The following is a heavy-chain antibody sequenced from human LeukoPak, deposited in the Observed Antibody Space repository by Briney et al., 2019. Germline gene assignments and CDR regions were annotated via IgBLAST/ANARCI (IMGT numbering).Heavy chain of an antibody. CDR2: IYHSGST. J-gene: IGHJ2*01. D-gene: IGHD3-22*01. Sequence: SQTLSLTCAVSGGSISSGGYSWSWLRQPPGKGLEWIGYIYHSGSTYYNPSLKSRVTISVDRSKNQFSLKLRSVTAADTAVYYCARDSSGYYWYFDLWGRGTLVTVSS. CDR1: GGSISSGGYS. V-gene: IGHV4-30-2*01. CDR3: ARDSSGYYWYFDL.